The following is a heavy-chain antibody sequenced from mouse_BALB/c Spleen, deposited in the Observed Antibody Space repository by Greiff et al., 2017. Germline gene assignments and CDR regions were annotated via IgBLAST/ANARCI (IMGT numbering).Heavy chain of an antibody. CDR1: GYTFTSYW. J-gene: IGHJ2*01. D-gene: IGHD3-3*01. CDR2: INPSTGYT. Sequence: QVQLQQSGAELAKPGASVKMSCKASGYTFTSYWMHWVKQRPGQGLEWIGYINPSTGYTEYNQKFKDKATLTADKSSSTAYMQLSSLTSEDSAVYYCARCGDGSYYFDYWGQGTTRTVSS. CDR3: ARCGDGSYYFDY. V-gene: IGHV1-7*01.